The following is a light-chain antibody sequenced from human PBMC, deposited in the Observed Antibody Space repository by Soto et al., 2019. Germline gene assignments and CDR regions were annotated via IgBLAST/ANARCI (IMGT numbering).Light chain of an antibody. CDR1: QHISNN. J-gene: IGKJ4*01. CDR2: DAS. Sequence: DIQMTPSPSSLSASVVYIVTITCQASQHISNNLNWHQQKPGKAPKLLIYDASNLETGVPSRFGGGGSGTDFTFTISSLQPEDIATYYCQKSDNPPLNFGGGTTGDIK. V-gene: IGKV1-33*01. CDR3: QKSDNPPLN.